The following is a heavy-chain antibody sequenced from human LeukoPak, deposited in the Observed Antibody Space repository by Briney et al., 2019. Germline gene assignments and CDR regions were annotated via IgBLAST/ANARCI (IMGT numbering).Heavy chain of an antibody. D-gene: IGHD3-10*01. CDR3: ARDLTMVRGTRTEVG. V-gene: IGHV3-23*01. J-gene: IGHJ4*02. Sequence: GGSLRLSCVASGFTFSSYAMSWVRQAPGKGLEWVSTISDSGDNTYYADSVKGRFTISRDNSKNTLYLQMNSLRAEDTAVYYCARDLTMVRGTRTEVGWGQGTLVTVSS. CDR1: GFTFSSYA. CDR2: ISDSGDNT.